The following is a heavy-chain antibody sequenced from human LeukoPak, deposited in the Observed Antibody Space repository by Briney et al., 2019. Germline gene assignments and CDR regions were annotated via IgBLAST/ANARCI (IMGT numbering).Heavy chain of an antibody. CDR2: INHSGST. CDR1: GGSFSGYY. CDR3: ARGHGDY. J-gene: IGHJ4*02. Sequence: SETLSLTSAVYGGSFSGYYWSWIRQPPGKGLEWIGEINHSGSTNYNPSLKSRVTISVDTSKNQFSLKLSSVTAADTAVYYCARGHGDYWGQGTLVTVSS. V-gene: IGHV4-34*01.